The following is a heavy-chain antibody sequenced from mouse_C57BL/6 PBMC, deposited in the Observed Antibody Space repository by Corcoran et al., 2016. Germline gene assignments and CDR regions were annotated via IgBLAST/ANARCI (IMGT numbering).Heavy chain of an antibody. D-gene: IGHD1-1*01. Sequence: QVQLQQSGAELVKPGASVKISCKASGYAFSSYWMNWVKQRPGKGLEWIGQIYPGDGDTNYNGKFKGKATLTADKSSSTAYMQLSSLTSEDSSVYFGARDYGSSYWYLDVWGTGTTVTVSS. CDR2: IYPGDGDT. V-gene: IGHV1-80*01. CDR3: ARDYGSSYWYLDV. CDR1: GYAFSSYW. J-gene: IGHJ1*03.